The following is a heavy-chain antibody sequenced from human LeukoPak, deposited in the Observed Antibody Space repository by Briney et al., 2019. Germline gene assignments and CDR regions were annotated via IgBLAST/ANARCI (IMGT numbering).Heavy chain of an antibody. Sequence: ASVKVSCKASGYTFTSYGISWVRQAPGQGLEWMGWISAYNGNTNYAQKLQGRVTMTTDTSTSTAYMELRSLRSDDTAVYYFARIVAALVWYYYDSSGYHLDYWGQGTLVTVSS. J-gene: IGHJ4*02. CDR1: GYTFTSYG. D-gene: IGHD3-22*01. CDR2: ISAYNGNT. V-gene: IGHV1-18*01. CDR3: ARIVAALVWYYYDSSGYHLDY.